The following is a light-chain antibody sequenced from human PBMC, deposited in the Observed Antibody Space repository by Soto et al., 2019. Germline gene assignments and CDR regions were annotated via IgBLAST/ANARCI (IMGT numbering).Light chain of an antibody. CDR1: ESISSEY. CDR2: GAS. Sequence: EIVMTQSPATLSVSPVERATLSCRTSESISSEYLAWYQQRPGQAPRLLIYGASTRAAGIPARFSGSGSGTEFTLTISSLQSEDYAVYYCQQYNNWPPYTFGQGTKVDIK. J-gene: IGKJ2*01. V-gene: IGKV3-15*01. CDR3: QQYNNWPPYT.